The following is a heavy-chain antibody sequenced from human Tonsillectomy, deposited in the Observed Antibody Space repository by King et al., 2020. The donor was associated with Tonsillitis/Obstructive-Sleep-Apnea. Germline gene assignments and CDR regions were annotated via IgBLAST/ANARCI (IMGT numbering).Heavy chain of an antibody. CDR1: GFTFSSYA. Sequence: VQLVESGGGVVQPGRSLRLSCAASGFTFSSYAMHWVRQAPGKGLEWVAVISYDGSNKYYADSVKGRFTISRDNSKHTLYLQMNSLRAEDTAVYYCAREERGYSYGYYHSYLDYWGQGTLVTVSA. D-gene: IGHD5-18*01. V-gene: IGHV3-30*04. CDR3: AREERGYSYGYYHSYLDY. J-gene: IGHJ4*02. CDR2: ISYDGSNK.